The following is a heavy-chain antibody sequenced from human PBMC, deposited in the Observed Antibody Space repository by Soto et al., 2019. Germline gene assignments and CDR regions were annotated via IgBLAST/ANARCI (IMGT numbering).Heavy chain of an antibody. Sequence: GASVKVSCKASGYTFTDYFIHWVRQAPGQGFEWMGWINPKSRGTNYAQKFQGRVTMTRDTSNSTAYMELRGLTSDDTAVYYCARLTRKGENWFAPGGREPQFPFSS. CDR1: GYTFTDYF. V-gene: IGHV1-2*02. D-gene: IGHD3-16*01. CDR2: INPKSRGT. CDR3: ARLTRKGENWFAP. J-gene: IGHJ5*02.